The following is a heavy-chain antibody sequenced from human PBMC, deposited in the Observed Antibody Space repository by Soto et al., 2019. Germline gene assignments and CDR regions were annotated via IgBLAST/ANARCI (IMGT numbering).Heavy chain of an antibody. CDR1: GYTFTSYY. J-gene: IGHJ4*02. V-gene: IGHV1-46*01. D-gene: IGHD3-22*01. CDR3: ARERGRYYDSSGYYDY. CDR2: INPSGGST. Sequence: QVQLVQSGAEVKKPGASVKVSCKASGYTFTSYYMHWVRQAPGQGLEWMGIINPSGGSTSYAQKFQGRVTMTRDTSTSTVYMELSSVRSEDTAVYYCARERGRYYDSSGYYDYWGQGTLVTVSS.